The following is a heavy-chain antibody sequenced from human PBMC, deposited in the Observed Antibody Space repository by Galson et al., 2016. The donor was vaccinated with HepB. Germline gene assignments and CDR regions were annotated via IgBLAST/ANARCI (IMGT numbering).Heavy chain of an antibody. CDR2: ITPMFDTA. J-gene: IGHJ4*02. Sequence: SVKVSCKASGGTFRSYPLSWVRQAPGQGLEWMGEITPMFDTATYAQKFQGRVTITAAESTTTVFMELSSLSSEDSALYYCARGGVRGPPFDSWGQGTLVTVSS. CDR3: ARGGVRGPPFDS. V-gene: IGHV1-69*13. D-gene: IGHD3-10*02. CDR1: GGTFRSYP.